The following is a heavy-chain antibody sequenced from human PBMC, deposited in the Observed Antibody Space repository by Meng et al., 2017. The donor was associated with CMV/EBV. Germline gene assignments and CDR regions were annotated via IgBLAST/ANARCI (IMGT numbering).Heavy chain of an antibody. CDR1: GGTFSSYA. CDR3: ASDMRPEPDYYYYYGMDV. V-gene: IGHV1-69*13. CDR2: IIPIFGTA. J-gene: IGHJ6*02. Sequence: SLKVSCKASGGTFSSYAISWVRQAPGQGLEWGGGIIPIFGTANYAQKFQGRVTITSDESTSTACMELSSLRSEDTAVYYCASDMRPEPDYYYYYGMDVWGQGTTVTVSS.